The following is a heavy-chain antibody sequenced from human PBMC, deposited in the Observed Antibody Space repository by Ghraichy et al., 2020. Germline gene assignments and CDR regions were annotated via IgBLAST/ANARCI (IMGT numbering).Heavy chain of an antibody. V-gene: IGHV3-21*01. CDR3: ASELVPAAQMAY. CDR2: ISSSSSYI. CDR1: GFTFSSYS. J-gene: IGHJ4*02. Sequence: GESLNISCAASGFTFSSYSMNWVRQAPGKGLEWVSSISSSSSYIYYADSVKGRFTISRDNAKNSLYLQMNSLRAEDTAVYYCASELVPAAQMAYWGQGTLVTVSS. D-gene: IGHD2-2*01.